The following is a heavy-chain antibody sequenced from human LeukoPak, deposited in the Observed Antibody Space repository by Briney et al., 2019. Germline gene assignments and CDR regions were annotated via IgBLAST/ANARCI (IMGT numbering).Heavy chain of an antibody. J-gene: IGHJ6*02. CDR3: ARDHVTMVRGVYYGMDV. D-gene: IGHD3-10*01. Sequence: ASVKVSCKASGYTFTSYYMHWVRQAPGQGLEWMGIINPSGGSTSYAQKFQGRVTMTRDMSTSTAYMELRSLRSDDTAVYYCARDHVTMVRGVYYGMDVWGQGTTVTVSS. CDR2: INPSGGST. V-gene: IGHV1-46*01. CDR1: GYTFTSYY.